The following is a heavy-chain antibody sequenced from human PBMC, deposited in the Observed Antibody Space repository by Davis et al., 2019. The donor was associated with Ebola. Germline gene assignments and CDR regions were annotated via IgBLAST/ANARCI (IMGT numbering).Heavy chain of an antibody. CDR2: IYHSGST. J-gene: IGHJ5*02. Sequence: MPSETLSLTCAVSGGSISSSNWWSWVRQPPGKGLEWIGEIYHSGSTNYNPSLKSRVTISVDKSKNQFSLKLSPVTAADTAVYYCARAAAAPLNWFDPWGQGTLVTVSS. CDR1: GGSISSSNW. CDR3: ARAAAAPLNWFDP. V-gene: IGHV4-4*02. D-gene: IGHD6-13*01.